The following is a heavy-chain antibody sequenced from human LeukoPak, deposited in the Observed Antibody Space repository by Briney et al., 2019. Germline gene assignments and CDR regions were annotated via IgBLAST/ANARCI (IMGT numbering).Heavy chain of an antibody. V-gene: IGHV3-23*01. D-gene: IGHD7-27*01. Sequence: GGSLRLSCAASGFTFSSYAMSWVRQAPGKGLEWVSAISGSGGSTYYADSVKGRFTISRDNSKNTLSLQMNSLRAEDTAMYYCARDNNWGSTHYWGQGTLVTVSS. CDR3: ARDNNWGSTHY. J-gene: IGHJ4*02. CDR2: ISGSGGST. CDR1: GFTFSSYA.